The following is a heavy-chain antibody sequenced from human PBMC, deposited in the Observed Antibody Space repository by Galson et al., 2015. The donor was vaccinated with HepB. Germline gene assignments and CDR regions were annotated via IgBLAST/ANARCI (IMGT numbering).Heavy chain of an antibody. CDR2: ISGSGGST. CDR3: ARVMKGVSRLGSLGY. D-gene: IGHD3-16*01. J-gene: IGHJ4*02. V-gene: IGHV3-23*01. Sequence: SLRLSCAASGFTFSSYAMSWVRQAPGKGLEWVSAISGSGGSTYYADSVKGRFTISRDNSKNTLYLQMNSLRAEDTAVYYCARVMKGVSRLGSLGYWGQGTLVTVSS. CDR1: GFTFSSYA.